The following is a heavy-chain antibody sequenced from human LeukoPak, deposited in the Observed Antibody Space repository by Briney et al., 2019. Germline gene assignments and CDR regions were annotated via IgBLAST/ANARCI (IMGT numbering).Heavy chain of an antibody. CDR3: ARGYGIPRAFNFDL. J-gene: IGHJ2*01. V-gene: IGHV3-48*01. CDR1: EFTFSSYS. CDR2: ITNSGNSK. D-gene: IGHD3-9*01. Sequence: GGSLRLSCAASEFTFSSYSMNWVRQAPGKGLEWVSYITNSGNSKSYADSVKGRFTISRDNTKNSLYLRMNGLRAEDTAVYYCARGYGIPRAFNFDLWGRGTLVTVSS.